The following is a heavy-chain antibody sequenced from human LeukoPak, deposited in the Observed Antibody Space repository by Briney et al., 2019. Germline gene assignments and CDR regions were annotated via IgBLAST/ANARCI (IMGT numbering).Heavy chain of an antibody. CDR3: ARFSIPANWFDP. J-gene: IGHJ5*02. D-gene: IGHD6-25*01. Sequence: ASVKVSCTASGYTFTSYGISWVRQAPGQGLEWMGWISAYNGNTNYAQNLQGRVTMTTGTSTRIAYMELRSLGSDDTAIYYCARFSIPANWFDPWGQGTLVTVSS. CDR2: ISAYNGNT. CDR1: GYTFTSYG. V-gene: IGHV1-18*01.